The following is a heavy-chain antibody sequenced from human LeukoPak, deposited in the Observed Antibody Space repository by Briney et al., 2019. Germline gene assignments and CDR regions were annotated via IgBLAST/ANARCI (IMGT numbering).Heavy chain of an antibody. D-gene: IGHD4-17*01. CDR2: ISSYNGGA. Sequence: ASVKGSFKASGYTFTTHGFSWGRQAPGQGLEWMGWISSYNGGADYAQKLQGRVTMTTDTSTSTTYMELRSLRSDDTAVYYCARQKKQTTAIDYWGQGTLVPVSS. V-gene: IGHV1-18*01. CDR1: GYTFTTHG. CDR3: ARQKKQTTAIDY. J-gene: IGHJ4*02.